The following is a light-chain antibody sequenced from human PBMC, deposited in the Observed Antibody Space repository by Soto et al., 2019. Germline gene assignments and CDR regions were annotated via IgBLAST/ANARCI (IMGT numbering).Light chain of an antibody. CDR1: QSLSNSY. V-gene: IGKV3-15*01. J-gene: IGKJ4*01. Sequence: EIMMTQSPATLSVSPGERATLSCRASQSLSNSYLAWYQQKPGQPPRLLMYGASTRATGIPARFSGSGSGTEFTLTISSLQSEDFAVYYCQQYNAWPLTFGGGTKVEI. CDR2: GAS. CDR3: QQYNAWPLT.